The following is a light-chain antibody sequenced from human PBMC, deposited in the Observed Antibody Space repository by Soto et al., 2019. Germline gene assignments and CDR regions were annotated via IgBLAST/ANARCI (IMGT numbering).Light chain of an antibody. CDR2: EVT. V-gene: IGLV2-14*01. CDR3: QSYDVSLNNHV. J-gene: IGLJ1*01. Sequence: SVLTQPASVSGSPGQSITTSCTGTSSDIGGHHFVSWYQQQSGKAPKLVIYEVTDRPSGVSDRFSGSKSGNTASLTISGLQPEDEADYYCQSYDVSLNNHVFGTGTKVTVL. CDR1: SSDIGGHHF.